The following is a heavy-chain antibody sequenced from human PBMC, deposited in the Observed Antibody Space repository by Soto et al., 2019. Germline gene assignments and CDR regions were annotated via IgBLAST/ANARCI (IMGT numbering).Heavy chain of an antibody. Sequence: GESVKISFKGSGYSFAGYWITWVRQKPGKGLEWMGRIDPSDSQTYYSPSFRGHVTISVTKSITTVFLQWSSLRASDTAMYYCARQIYDSDTGPNFQYYFDSWGQGTPVTVSS. CDR3: ARQIYDSDTGPNFQYYFDS. J-gene: IGHJ4*02. V-gene: IGHV5-10-1*01. CDR1: GYSFAGYW. D-gene: IGHD3-22*01. CDR2: IDPSDSQT.